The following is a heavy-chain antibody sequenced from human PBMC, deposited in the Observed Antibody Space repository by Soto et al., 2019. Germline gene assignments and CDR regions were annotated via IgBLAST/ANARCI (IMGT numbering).Heavy chain of an antibody. CDR1: GGSISSSNW. CDR3: ARDNDGYYDSSGYYAY. V-gene: IGHV4-4*02. Sequence: SETLSLTCAVSGGSISSSNWWSWVRQPPGKGLEWIGEIYHSGSTNYNPSLKSRVTISVDKSKNQFSLKLSSVTAADTAVYYCARDNDGYYDSSGYYAYWGQGTLVTAPQ. D-gene: IGHD3-22*01. CDR2: IYHSGST. J-gene: IGHJ4*02.